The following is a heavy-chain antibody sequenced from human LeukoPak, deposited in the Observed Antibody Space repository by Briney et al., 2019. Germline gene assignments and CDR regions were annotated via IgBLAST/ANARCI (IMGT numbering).Heavy chain of an antibody. CDR3: ARDLYYDSSGYYSQRAFDI. D-gene: IGHD3-22*01. V-gene: IGHV1-69*04. J-gene: IGHJ3*02. CDR1: GGTFSSYA. CDR2: IIPILGIA. Sequence: ASVKVSCKASGGTFSSYAISWVRQAPGQGLEWMGRIIPILGIANYAQKFQGRVTITADKSTSTVYMELSSLRSEDTAVYYCARDLYYDSSGYYSQRAFDIWGQGTMVTVSS.